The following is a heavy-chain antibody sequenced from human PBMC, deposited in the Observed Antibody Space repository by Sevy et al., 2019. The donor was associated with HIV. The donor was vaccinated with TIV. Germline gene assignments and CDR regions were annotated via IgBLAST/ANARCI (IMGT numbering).Heavy chain of an antibody. CDR1: GGTFSTYG. CDR3: ARGGGNGWDYFDY. J-gene: IGHJ4*02. V-gene: IGHV1-69*13. D-gene: IGHD6-19*01. CDR2: IIPILGTV. Sequence: ASVKVSCKASGGTFSTYGISWVRQAPGQGPEWMGGIIPILGTVNYAQKFQGRVTITADESTKTAYMGLSSQGSEDTAGYYCARGGGNGWDYFDYWGQETLVTVSS.